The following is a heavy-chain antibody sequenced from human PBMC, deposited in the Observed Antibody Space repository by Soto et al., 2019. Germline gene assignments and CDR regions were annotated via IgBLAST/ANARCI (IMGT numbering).Heavy chain of an antibody. CDR3: AVGATLGYCSGGSCYEDAFDI. J-gene: IGHJ3*02. V-gene: IGHV3-9*01. D-gene: IGHD2-15*01. CDR2: ISWNSGSI. Sequence: GGSLRLSCAASGFTFDDYATHWVRQAPGKGLEWVSGISWNSGSIGYADSVKGRFTISRDNAKNSLYLQMNSLRAEDTALYYCAVGATLGYCSGGSCYEDAFDIWGQGTMVTVSS. CDR1: GFTFDDYA.